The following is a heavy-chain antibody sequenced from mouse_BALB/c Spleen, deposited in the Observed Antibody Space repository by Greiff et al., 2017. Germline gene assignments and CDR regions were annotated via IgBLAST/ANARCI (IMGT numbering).Heavy chain of an antibody. CDR2: ISYSGST. J-gene: IGHJ2*01. D-gene: IGHD2-4*01. Sequence: EVKLVESGPGLVKPSQSLSLTCTVTGYSITSDYAWSWIRQFPGNKLEWMGYISYSGSTSYNPSLKSRISITRDTSKNQYCLQLNSVTTEDTATYYCASGLGGRYFDYWGQGTTLTVSS. CDR3: ASGLGGRYFDY. V-gene: IGHV3-2*02. CDR1: GYSITSDYA.